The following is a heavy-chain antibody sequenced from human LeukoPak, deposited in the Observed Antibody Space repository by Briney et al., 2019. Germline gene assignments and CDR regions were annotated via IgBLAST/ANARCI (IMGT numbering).Heavy chain of an antibody. CDR1: GFTFSDYY. CDR3: ARVRGSYAVDY. J-gene: IGHJ4*02. Sequence: GGSLRLSCAASGFTFSDYYMSWIRQAPGKGLEWVSYISNTGSTTQYADSVKGRFTISRDNAKNSLHLQMNSLRAEDTAVYYCARVRGSYAVDYWGQGTLVTVSS. CDR2: ISNTGSTT. D-gene: IGHD1-26*01. V-gene: IGHV3-11*04.